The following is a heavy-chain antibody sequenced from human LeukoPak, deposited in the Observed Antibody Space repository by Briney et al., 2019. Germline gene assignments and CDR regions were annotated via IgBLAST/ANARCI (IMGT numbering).Heavy chain of an antibody. D-gene: IGHD3-10*01. Sequence: SQTLSLTCTVSGGSISSGSYYWSWIRQPAGKGLEWLGRIYTSGSTNYNPSLKSRVTISVDTSKNPFSLKLSAVTAADTAVYYCASAEGYYGSGLFDYWGQGTLVTVSS. V-gene: IGHV4-61*02. CDR1: GGSISSGSYY. J-gene: IGHJ4*02. CDR2: IYTSGST. CDR3: ASAEGYYGSGLFDY.